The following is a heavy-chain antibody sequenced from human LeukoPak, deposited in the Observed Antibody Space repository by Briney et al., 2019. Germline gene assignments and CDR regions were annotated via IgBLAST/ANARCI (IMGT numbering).Heavy chain of an antibody. Sequence: TGGSLRLSCAASGFTFLTYAMSWVRQAPGKGLQWVSVIRDSGASTYYADSVKGRFTISRDNSKNTLYLQMNSLRAEDTAVYYCAKAGRSGWYPGWPFDIWGQGTMVTVSS. J-gene: IGHJ3*02. V-gene: IGHV3-23*01. CDR1: GFTFLTYA. CDR3: AKAGRSGWYPGWPFDI. CDR2: IRDSGAST. D-gene: IGHD6-19*01.